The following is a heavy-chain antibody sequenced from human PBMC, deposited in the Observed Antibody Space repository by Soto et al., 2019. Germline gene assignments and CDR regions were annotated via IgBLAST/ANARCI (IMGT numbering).Heavy chain of an antibody. CDR1: GGSISSYY. CDR2: IYYSGSI. Sequence: QVQLQESGPGLVKPSETLSLTCTVSGGSISSYYWSWIRQPPGKGLEWIGFIYYSGSINYNPSFARQVVISVDTYKHQFSMNLTFVTAADTAVYYCTGHCDGGSLGYWGQGTLVTVSS. D-gene: IGHD3-16*01. V-gene: IGHV4-59*08. J-gene: IGHJ4*02. CDR3: TGHCDGGSLGY.